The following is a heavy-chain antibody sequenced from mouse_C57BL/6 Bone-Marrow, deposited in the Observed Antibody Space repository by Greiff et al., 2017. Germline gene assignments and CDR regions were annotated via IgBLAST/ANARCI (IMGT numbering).Heavy chain of an antibody. J-gene: IGHJ2*01. CDR2: ISYDGSN. D-gene: IGHD1-1*01. Sequence: ESGPGLVKPSQSLSLTCSVTGYSITSGYYWNWIRQFPGNKLEWMGYISYDGSNNYNPSFKNRISITRDTSKNQFFLKLNSVTTEDTATYYCARRFYGSSLLFDYWGQGTTLTVSS. CDR3: ARRFYGSSLLFDY. CDR1: GYSITSGYY. V-gene: IGHV3-6*01.